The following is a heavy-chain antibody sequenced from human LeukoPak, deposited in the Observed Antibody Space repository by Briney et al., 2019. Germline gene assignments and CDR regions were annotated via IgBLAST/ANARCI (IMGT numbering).Heavy chain of an antibody. CDR3: ARHAHYGSILFDY. Sequence: GGSLRLSCAASGLTFSSYWMSWVRQAPGKGLEWVASIKEDGSEKYYVDSVKGRFTISRDNAKNSLYLQMNSLRAEDTAVYYCARHAHYGSILFDYWGQGTLVTVSS. J-gene: IGHJ4*02. CDR1: GLTFSSYW. D-gene: IGHD4-17*01. CDR2: IKEDGSEK. V-gene: IGHV3-7*01.